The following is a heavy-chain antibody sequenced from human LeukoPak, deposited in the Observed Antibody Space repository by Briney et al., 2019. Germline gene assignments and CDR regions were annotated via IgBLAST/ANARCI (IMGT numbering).Heavy chain of an antibody. CDR1: GFTFSSYD. Sequence: GGSLRLSCAASGFTFSSYDMHWVRQATGKGLEWVSAIGTAGDPYYPGSVKGRFTISRDNSKNTLYLQMNSLRAEDTAVYYCAKDVRPGIAVADYWGQGTLVTVSS. J-gene: IGHJ4*02. V-gene: IGHV3-13*05. CDR3: AKDVRPGIAVADY. CDR2: IGTAGDP. D-gene: IGHD6-19*01.